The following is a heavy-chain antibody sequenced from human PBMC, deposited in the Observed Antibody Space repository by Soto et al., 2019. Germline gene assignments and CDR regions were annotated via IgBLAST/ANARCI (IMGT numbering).Heavy chain of an antibody. Sequence: EVQLVESGGDLVQSGGSLGLSCAASGFSFRSYWMHWVRQAPGKGLVGVARISSDGGTTTYADSASGRFIISRDNDANILYLQMSSLRAEDTAVYYCAREYYGVLTGYYNDFWGQGTLVTVSS. CDR3: AREYYGVLTGYYNDF. CDR2: ISSDGGTT. D-gene: IGHD3-9*01. J-gene: IGHJ4*02. CDR1: GFSFRSYW. V-gene: IGHV3-74*01.